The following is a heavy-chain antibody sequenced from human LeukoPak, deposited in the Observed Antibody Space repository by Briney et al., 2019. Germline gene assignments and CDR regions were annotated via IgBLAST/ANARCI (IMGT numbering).Heavy chain of an antibody. Sequence: GGSLRLSCAASGFTFSSHSMNWVRQAPGEGLEWVSSISSSSSYLYYADSVKGRFTISRDNAKNSLYLQMNSLRAEDTAVYYCARVGELFGFDPWGQGTLVTVSS. D-gene: IGHD1-26*01. CDR3: ARVGELFGFDP. CDR2: ISSSSSYL. CDR1: GFTFSSHS. V-gene: IGHV3-21*01. J-gene: IGHJ5*02.